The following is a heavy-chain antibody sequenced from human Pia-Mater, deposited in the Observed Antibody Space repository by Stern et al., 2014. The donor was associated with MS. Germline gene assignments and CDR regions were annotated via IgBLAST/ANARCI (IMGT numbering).Heavy chain of an antibody. V-gene: IGHV3-30*18. D-gene: IGHD1-26*01. CDR2: ITYDRVNK. Sequence: VQLVESGGGVVQPGRSLRLSCAASGFTFSDYGMHWVRQAPGKGLEWVAVITYDRVNKYYAASVKGRFTISRDNSKNTLYLQMNSLRPDDTAVYYCTKAGYSGGYSDNWGQGTLVTVSS. CDR1: GFTFSDYG. CDR3: TKAGYSGGYSDN. J-gene: IGHJ4*02.